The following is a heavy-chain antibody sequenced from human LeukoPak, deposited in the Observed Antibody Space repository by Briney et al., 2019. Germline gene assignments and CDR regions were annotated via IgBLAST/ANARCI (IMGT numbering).Heavy chain of an antibody. Sequence: GGSLRLSCAASGFTFSSYAMSWVRRAPGKGREWVSAISGSGVTTYYADSVKGRFTISRDSSKKTLSLQMNSLRAEDTAVYFCAKSLYCGGDCYNFQDWGQGTLVTVSS. CDR3: AKSLYCGGDCYNFQD. CDR1: GFTFSSYA. CDR2: ISGSGVTT. D-gene: IGHD2-21*01. V-gene: IGHV3-23*01. J-gene: IGHJ1*01.